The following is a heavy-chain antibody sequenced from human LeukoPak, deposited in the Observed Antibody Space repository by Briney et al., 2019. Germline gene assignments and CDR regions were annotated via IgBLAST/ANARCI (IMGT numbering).Heavy chain of an antibody. J-gene: IGHJ4*02. CDR3: AREHRDVGATVDN. V-gene: IGHV3-74*01. Sequence: GGSLRLSCAASGFTFRDYWMHWVRQAPGKRLVWVSRIDRDGTITYYADSVKGRFTISRDTAKNTLYLQMNSLRAEDTAVYYCAREHRDVGATVDNWGQGTLVTVSS. D-gene: IGHD1-26*01. CDR1: GFTFRDYW. CDR2: IDRDGTIT.